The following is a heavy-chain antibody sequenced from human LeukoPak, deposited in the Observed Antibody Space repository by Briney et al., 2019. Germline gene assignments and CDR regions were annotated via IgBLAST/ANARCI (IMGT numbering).Heavy chain of an antibody. CDR1: GYSISSGYY. J-gene: IGHJ5*02. Sequence: SETLSLTCTVSGYSISSGYYWGWIRQPPGKGLEWIGSIYHSGSTYYNPSLKSRVTISVDTSKNQFSLKLSSVTAADTAVYYCASGTSPWGQGTLVTVSS. CDR2: IYHSGST. CDR3: ASGTSP. V-gene: IGHV4-38-2*02.